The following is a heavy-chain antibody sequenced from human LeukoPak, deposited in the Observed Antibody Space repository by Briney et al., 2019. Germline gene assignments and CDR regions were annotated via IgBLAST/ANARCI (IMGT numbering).Heavy chain of an antibody. CDR3: AMAGWAMAEYFDY. V-gene: IGHV4-4*02. CDR1: GGSISSSNW. J-gene: IGHJ4*02. D-gene: IGHD5-24*01. CDR2: IYHSGST. Sequence: SGTLSLTCAVSGGSISSSNWWSWVRQPPGKGLEWIGEIYHSGSTNYNPSLKSRVTISVDKSKNQFSLKLSSVTAADTAVYYCAMAGWAMAEYFDYWGQGTLVTVSS.